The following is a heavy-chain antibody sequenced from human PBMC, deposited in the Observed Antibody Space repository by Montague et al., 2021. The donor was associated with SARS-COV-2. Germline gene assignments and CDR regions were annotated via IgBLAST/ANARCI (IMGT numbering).Heavy chain of an antibody. CDR2: TYDCGNG. V-gene: IGHV4-59*08. Sequence: SETLSLTCAVSGGSIRHNYWNWIRQPQATGLEWIAYTYDCGNGDSNPYLKSRVTILVDTSKNKFALKLSSVTAAATAAYYCAAQTDYYYYSLDVWGQGTTATVS. J-gene: IGHJ6*02. CDR3: AAQTDYYYYSLDV. CDR1: GGSIRHNY.